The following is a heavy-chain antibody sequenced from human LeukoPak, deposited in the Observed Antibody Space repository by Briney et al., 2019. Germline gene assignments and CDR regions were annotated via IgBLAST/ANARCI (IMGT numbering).Heavy chain of an antibody. CDR2: INPNSGGT. J-gene: IGHJ4*02. CDR1: GYTFTGYY. D-gene: IGHD6-19*01. CDR3: ARLYSSGWYGSGRFDY. Sequence: GASVKVSCKASGYTFTGYYMHWVRQAPGQGLEWMGWINPNSGGTNYAQTFQGRVTMTRETSISTAYMELSRLRSDDTAVYYCARLYSSGWYGSGRFDYWGQGTLVTVSS. V-gene: IGHV1-2*02.